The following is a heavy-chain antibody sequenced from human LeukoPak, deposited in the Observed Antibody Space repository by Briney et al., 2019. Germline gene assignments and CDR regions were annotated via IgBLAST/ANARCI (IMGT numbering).Heavy chain of an antibody. CDR2: IYDSGTT. D-gene: IGHD2-2*01. J-gene: IGHJ3*02. V-gene: IGHV4-59*08. Sequence: ASETLSLTCTVSRGSIRTYYRSWIRQSPGKGLEWIGYIYDSGTTKYNPSLKSRVTISVDTSKNQFSLKLSSVTAADTAVYYCARLGSTFDIWGQGTMVTVSS. CDR3: ARLGSTFDI. CDR1: RGSIRTYY.